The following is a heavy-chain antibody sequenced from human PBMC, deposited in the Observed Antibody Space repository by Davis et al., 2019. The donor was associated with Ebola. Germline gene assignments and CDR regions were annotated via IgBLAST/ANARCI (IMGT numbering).Heavy chain of an antibody. CDR1: GFTLTKYA. CDR3: ARASFGYNSGWYADY. V-gene: IGHV1-3*01. Sequence: AASVQVSCKASGFTLTKYAIYWVRQAPGQRLEWMGWVHGGNGNTKYSQRFQGRVTITTDTSASTVYLDLTSLRSEDTAVFYCARASFGYNSGWYADYWGPGSLVTVSS. J-gene: IGHJ4*02. CDR2: VHGGNGNT. D-gene: IGHD6-19*01.